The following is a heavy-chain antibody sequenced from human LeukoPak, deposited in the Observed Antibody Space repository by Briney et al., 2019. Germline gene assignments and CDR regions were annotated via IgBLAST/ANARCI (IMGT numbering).Heavy chain of an antibody. Sequence: PGGSLRLSCAASGFTFSSYAMSWVRQAPGKGLEWVSAISGSGGSTYYADSVKGRFTISRDNSKNTLYLQMNSLRAEDTAVYYCAKDGEIAVAGKRSPHFDYWGQGTLVTVSS. CDR2: ISGSGGST. CDR1: GFTFSSYA. J-gene: IGHJ4*02. V-gene: IGHV3-23*01. CDR3: AKDGEIAVAGKRSPHFDY. D-gene: IGHD6-19*01.